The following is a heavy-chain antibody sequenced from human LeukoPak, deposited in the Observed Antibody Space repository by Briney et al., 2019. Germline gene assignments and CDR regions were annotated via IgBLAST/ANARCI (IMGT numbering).Heavy chain of an antibody. Sequence: GGSLRLSCAASGFTFETYWMHWVRQAPGKGLVWVSCISGDGSTTNYADSVKGRFTISRDNAKNTLYLQMNSLSAEDTAVYYCARDEPTVTTGPPVGSWGQGTQVTVSS. D-gene: IGHD4-17*01. J-gene: IGHJ5*02. CDR3: ARDEPTVTTGPPVGS. CDR1: GFTFETYW. V-gene: IGHV3-74*01. CDR2: ISGDGSTT.